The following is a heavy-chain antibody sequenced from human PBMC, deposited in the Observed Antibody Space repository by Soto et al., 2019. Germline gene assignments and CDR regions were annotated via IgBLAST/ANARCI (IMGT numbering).Heavy chain of an antibody. D-gene: IGHD6-19*01. CDR2: VYYTGST. V-gene: IGHV4-59*01. J-gene: IGHJ4*02. CDR3: ARSVAVPGAHIDY. Sequence: ETLSLTCSVSGGSISGSYWSWIRQSPGKGLEWLGYVYYTGSTNYSPSLRSRVSISVDTSKNEFSLRLSAVTAADTAVYFCARSVAVPGAHIDYWGQGTQVTVSS. CDR1: GGSISGSY.